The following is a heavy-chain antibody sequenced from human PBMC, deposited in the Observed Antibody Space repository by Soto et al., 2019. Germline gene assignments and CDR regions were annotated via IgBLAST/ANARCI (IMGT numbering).Heavy chain of an antibody. D-gene: IGHD1-20*01. V-gene: IGHV1-69*13. CDR1: GGTYSRYA. J-gene: IGHJ4*02. Sequence: SVKLSCKASGGTYSRYAISWLRQAPGQGLQWMGGIIPIFGTTNYAQKFQGRVTITADESTSTVYMELSSLRSEDTAVYYCARVTDSIFLYWGQGALVTVSS. CDR2: IIPIFGTT. CDR3: ARVTDSIFLY.